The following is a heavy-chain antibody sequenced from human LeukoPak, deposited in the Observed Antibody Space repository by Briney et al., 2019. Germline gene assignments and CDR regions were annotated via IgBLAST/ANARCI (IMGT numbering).Heavy chain of an antibody. CDR1: GFTFANYA. V-gene: IGHV3-69-1*01. Sequence: GGSLRLSCAASGFTFANYAMNWVRQAPGKGLEWVSYISSSSTIYYADSVKGRFTISRDNAKTSLYLQMNSLRAEDTAVYYCARDVLGPSDYWGQGTLVTVSS. CDR3: ARDVLGPSDY. J-gene: IGHJ4*02. CDR2: ISSSSTI.